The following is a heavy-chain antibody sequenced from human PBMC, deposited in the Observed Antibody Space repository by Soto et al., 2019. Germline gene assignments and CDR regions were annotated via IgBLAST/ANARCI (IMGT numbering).Heavy chain of an antibody. CDR2: IYYSGST. CDR1: GGSISSGGYY. CDR3: ARETYYGSGTRDYYYYYYYMDV. V-gene: IGHV4-31*03. J-gene: IGHJ6*03. Sequence: QVQLQESGPGLVKPSQTLSLTCTVSGGSISSGGYYWSWIRQHPGKGLEWIGYIYYSGSTYYNPSLKSRVTISVDTSKNQFSLKLSSVTAADTAVYYCARETYYGSGTRDYYYYYYYMDVWGKGTTVTVSS. D-gene: IGHD3-10*01.